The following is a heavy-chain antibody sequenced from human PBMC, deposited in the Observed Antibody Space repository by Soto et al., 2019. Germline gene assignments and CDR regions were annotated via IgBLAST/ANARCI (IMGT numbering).Heavy chain of an antibody. CDR3: AKSYSGYDLGIVRWFDP. CDR2: ISGSGGSR. Sequence: PGGSLRLSCAASGFTFSNYAMHWVRQAPGKGLEWVSAISGSGGSRYYADSVKGRFTISRDNSKNTLYLQMNSLRAEDTAVYYCAKSYSGYDLGIVRWFDPWGQGTLVTVSS. CDR1: GFTFSNYA. D-gene: IGHD5-12*01. J-gene: IGHJ5*02. V-gene: IGHV3-23*01.